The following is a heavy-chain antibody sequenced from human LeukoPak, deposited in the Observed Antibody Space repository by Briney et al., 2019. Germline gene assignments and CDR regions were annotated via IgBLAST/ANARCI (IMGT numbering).Heavy chain of an antibody. CDR2: IYSSGST. CDR3: ARTDSSGCQDY. CDR1: GGSISGYY. J-gene: IGHJ4*02. V-gene: IGHV4-59*08. Sequence: PSETLSLTCTVSGGSISGYYWSWIRQPPGKGLEWIGYIYSSGSTNYNPSLKSRVTISVDTSKNQFSLKLSSVTAADTAVYYCARTDSSGCQDYWGQGTLVTVSS. D-gene: IGHD6-19*01.